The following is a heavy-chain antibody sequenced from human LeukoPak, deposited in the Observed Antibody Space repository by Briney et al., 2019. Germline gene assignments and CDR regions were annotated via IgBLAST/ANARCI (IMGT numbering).Heavy chain of an antibody. D-gene: IGHD2-21*02. V-gene: IGHV3-23*01. Sequence: GGSLRLSCAASGFTFSRYATSWVRQAPGKGLEWVSTISVSGGSTYYADSVKGRFTISRDNSKNTLYLQMNSLRAEDTAVYYCAKDTGYCGGDCYSYWGQGTLVTVSS. CDR2: ISVSGGST. CDR3: AKDTGYCGGDCYSY. CDR1: GFTFSRYA. J-gene: IGHJ4*02.